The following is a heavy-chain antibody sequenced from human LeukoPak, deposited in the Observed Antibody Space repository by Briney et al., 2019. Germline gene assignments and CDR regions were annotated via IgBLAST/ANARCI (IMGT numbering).Heavy chain of an antibody. CDR3: ARAHDSSEMTTVTHDAFDI. V-gene: IGHV1-69*13. CDR1: GCTFSSYA. CDR2: IIPIFGTA. J-gene: IGHJ3*02. D-gene: IGHD4-17*01. Sequence: SVTLCCTASGCTFSSYAISWVRQAPGQGLEWMGGIIPIFGTANYAQKFHGRVTITADESTSTAYMELSSLRSEDTAVYYCARAHDSSEMTTVTHDAFDIWGQGTMVTVSS.